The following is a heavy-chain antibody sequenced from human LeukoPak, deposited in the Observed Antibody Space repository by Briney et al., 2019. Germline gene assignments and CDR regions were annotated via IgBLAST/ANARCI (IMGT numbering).Heavy chain of an antibody. J-gene: IGHJ4*02. CDR2: IIPIFGTA. Sequence: ASVKVSCKASGGTFSSYAIIWVRQSPGQGLEWMGGIIPIFGTANYAQKFQGRVTITADESTSTAYMELSSLRSEDTAVYYCVRAVAVAGNSDFDYWGQGTLVTVSS. CDR1: GGTFSSYA. V-gene: IGHV1-69*13. CDR3: VRAVAVAGNSDFDY. D-gene: IGHD6-19*01.